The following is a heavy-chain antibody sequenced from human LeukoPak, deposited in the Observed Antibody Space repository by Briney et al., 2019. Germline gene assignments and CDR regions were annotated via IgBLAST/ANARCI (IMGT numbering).Heavy chain of an antibody. D-gene: IGHD6-19*01. J-gene: IGHJ4*02. Sequence: SETLSLTCAVSDYPISSNYFWGWIRQPPGKGLEWIGYIHYTGTTNYNPTLKSRVTISVDMSKNQFSLNIDSVTAADTAVYYSARGGWSLDFWGQGTLVTVSS. CDR1: DYPISSNYF. CDR2: IHYTGTT. CDR3: ARGGWSLDF. V-gene: IGHV4-61*05.